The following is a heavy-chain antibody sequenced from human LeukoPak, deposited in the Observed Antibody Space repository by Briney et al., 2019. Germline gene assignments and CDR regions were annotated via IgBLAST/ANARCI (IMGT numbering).Heavy chain of an antibody. D-gene: IGHD6-6*01. J-gene: IGHJ4*02. CDR3: ARGLIAAREYYFDY. Sequence: SETLSLTCTVSGGSISSHYWSWIRQPPGKGLEWIGYIYYSGSTNYNPSLKSRVTIAVDKSKKQFSLKLNSVTAADTAVYYCARGLIAAREYYFDYWGQGTLVTVSS. V-gene: IGHV4-59*11. CDR2: IYYSGST. CDR1: GGSISSHY.